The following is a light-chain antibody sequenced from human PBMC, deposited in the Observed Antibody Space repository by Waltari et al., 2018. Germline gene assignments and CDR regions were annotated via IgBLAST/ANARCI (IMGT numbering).Light chain of an antibody. V-gene: IGKV2-30*02. CDR2: KVS. Sequence: DVVMTQSPLSLPVTLGQPASISCRSSQSLAHGYGNTYLTWFHQRPGQSPRRLIYKVSTRDAGVPDRFSGRVSGTDFTLKINRVEADDVGVYYCLQGTHWPWTFGQGTKVEIK. CDR1: QSLAHGYGNTY. J-gene: IGKJ1*01. CDR3: LQGTHWPWT.